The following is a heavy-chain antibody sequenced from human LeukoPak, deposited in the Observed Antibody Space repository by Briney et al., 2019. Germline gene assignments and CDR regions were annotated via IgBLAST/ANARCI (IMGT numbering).Heavy chain of an antibody. CDR3: AKETSGYSSSYYYYYMDV. V-gene: IGHV3-30-3*01. CDR1: GFTFSSYS. J-gene: IGHJ6*03. CDR2: ISYDGSNK. Sequence: AGGSLRLSCAASGFTFSSYSMHWVRQAPGKGLEWVAVISYDGSNKYYADSVKGRFTISRDNSKNTLYLQMNSLRAEDTAVYYCAKETSGYSSSYYYYYMDVWGKGTTVTVSS. D-gene: IGHD6-13*01.